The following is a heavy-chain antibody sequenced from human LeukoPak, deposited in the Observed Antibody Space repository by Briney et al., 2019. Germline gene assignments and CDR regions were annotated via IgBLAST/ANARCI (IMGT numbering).Heavy chain of an antibody. CDR1: GGSVSSGSYY. V-gene: IGHV4-61*01. CDR3: ARSSGSSWDPPDY. Sequence: SETLSLTCTVSGGSVSSGSYYWSWIRQPPGKGLEWFGYIYYSGSTNYNPSLKGRVTISVDTSKNQFSLKLSSVTAADTAVYYCARSSGSSWDPPDYWGQGTLVTVSS. J-gene: IGHJ4*02. D-gene: IGHD6-13*01. CDR2: IYYSGST.